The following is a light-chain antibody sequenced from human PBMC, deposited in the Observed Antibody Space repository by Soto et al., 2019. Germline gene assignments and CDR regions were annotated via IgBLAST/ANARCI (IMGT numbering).Light chain of an antibody. CDR2: EVS. V-gene: IGLV2-14*01. CDR1: SNDVGGYDY. CDR3: ASYTVSGTLI. J-gene: IGLJ2*01. Sequence: QAVVTQPASVSGSPGLSITISCSGTSNDVGGYDYVSWYRQHPDRAPRLLIYEVSNRPSGISDRFSGSRSGNTASLTISGRQADDEADYYCASYTVSGTLIFGGGTKLTVL.